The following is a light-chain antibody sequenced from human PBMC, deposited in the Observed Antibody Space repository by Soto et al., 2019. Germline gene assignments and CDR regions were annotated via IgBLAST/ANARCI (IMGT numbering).Light chain of an antibody. CDR2: EAS. V-gene: IGKV1-5*03. Sequence: DIQMTQSPSTLSAAVGDRDTITCRASQSISYSLAWYQQKPGKAPKLLIYEASRLKSGVTSRFSGSRSGTEPALPDSSLQPHHFPTSYFQRYNGYRTFPQRTKVEI. J-gene: IGKJ1*01. CDR3: QRYNGYRT. CDR1: QSISYS.